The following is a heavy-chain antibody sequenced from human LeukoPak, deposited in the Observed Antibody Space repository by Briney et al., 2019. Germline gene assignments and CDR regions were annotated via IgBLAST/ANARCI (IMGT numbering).Heavy chain of an antibody. D-gene: IGHD3-22*01. J-gene: IGHJ4*02. Sequence: GGSLRLSCAASGFTFDDYAMHWVRQAPGKGLEWVSGISWSSGSIGYADSVKGRFTISRDNAKNSLYLQMNSLRAEDTALYYCAKDGSYDSRGHFDYWGQGTLVTVSS. V-gene: IGHV3-9*01. CDR2: ISWSSGSI. CDR1: GFTFDDYA. CDR3: AKDGSYDSRGHFDY.